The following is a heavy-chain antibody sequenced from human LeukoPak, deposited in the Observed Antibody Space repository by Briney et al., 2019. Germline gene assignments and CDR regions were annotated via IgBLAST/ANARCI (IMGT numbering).Heavy chain of an antibody. CDR2: ISSSSVYI. J-gene: IGHJ4*02. V-gene: IGHV3-21*01. D-gene: IGHD5-18*01. CDR3: ARVFLYRSSYGEYLDS. CDR1: GFTFNTYT. Sequence: GGSLRLSCAASGFTFNTYTMNWVRQAPGKGLEWVSSISSSSVYIYYADSVKGRFTISRDNAKNSLYLQMNSLRAEDTAVYYCARVFLYRSSYGEYLDSWGQGTLVTVSS.